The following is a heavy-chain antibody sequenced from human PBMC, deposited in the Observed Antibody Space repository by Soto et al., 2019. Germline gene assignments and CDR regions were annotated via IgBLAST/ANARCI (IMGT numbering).Heavy chain of an antibody. CDR2: IKEEEREK. V-gene: IGHV3-7*01. J-gene: IGHJ4*02. CDR3: ARAAY. CDR1: GFIFSDSW. Sequence: GGSLRLSCAASGFIFSDSWMSWVRQAPGQGLEWVANIKEEEREKYYVENMRGRFNISRDNTKISLYLLMNSLRVEDTAVYYCARAAYWGQGTQVTVSS.